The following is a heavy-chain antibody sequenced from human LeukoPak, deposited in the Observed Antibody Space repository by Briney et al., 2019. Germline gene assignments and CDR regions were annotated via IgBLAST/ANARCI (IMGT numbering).Heavy chain of an antibody. D-gene: IGHD2-2*01. Sequence: PSETLSLTCTVSGGSISSNSYYWGWIRQPPGKGLEWIGSIYYSGSTYYNPSLKSRVTISVDSSKNQFSLKLSSVTAADTAMYYCARVKRKCQVLKPLHETPSHYFDYWGQGTLVTVSS. J-gene: IGHJ4*02. CDR2: IYYSGST. V-gene: IGHV4-39*07. CDR1: GGSISSNSYY. CDR3: ARVKRKCQVLKPLHETPSHYFDY.